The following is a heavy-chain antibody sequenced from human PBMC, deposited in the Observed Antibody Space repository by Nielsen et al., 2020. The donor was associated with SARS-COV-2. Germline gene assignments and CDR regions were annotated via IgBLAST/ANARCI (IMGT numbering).Heavy chain of an antibody. J-gene: IGHJ4*02. CDR3: ANPWGSGWFYFDN. CDR1: GFSFSSFA. Sequence: GESLKISCAASGFSFSSFAMSWVRQAPGKGLEWVSAISVSGDITYYADSVKGRFTISRDNAKNALYLQMSSLRAEDTAEYYCANPWGSGWFYFDNWGQGTLVTVSA. D-gene: IGHD6-19*01. V-gene: IGHV3-23*01. CDR2: ISVSGDIT.